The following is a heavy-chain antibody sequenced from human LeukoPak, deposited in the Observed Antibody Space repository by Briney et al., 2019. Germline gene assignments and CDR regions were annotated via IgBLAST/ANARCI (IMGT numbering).Heavy chain of an antibody. Sequence: ASVKVSCKASGYTFTSYDINWVRQATGQGLEWMGWMNPNSGNTGYAQKFQGRVTITRNTSISTAYMELSSLRSEDTAVYYCARWAQGGTFYYYYYMDVWGKGTTVTVSS. CDR1: GYTFTSYD. CDR3: ARWAQGGTFYYYYYMDV. CDR2: MNPNSGNT. V-gene: IGHV1-8*03. J-gene: IGHJ6*03. D-gene: IGHD1-26*01.